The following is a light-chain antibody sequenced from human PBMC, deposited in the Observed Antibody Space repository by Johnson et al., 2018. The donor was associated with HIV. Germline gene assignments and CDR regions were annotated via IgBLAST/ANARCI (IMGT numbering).Light chain of an antibody. Sequence: HSVLTQPHSVSAAPGQKVDISCSGSSSNSGNNYVSWYQQLPGTAPKLLIYENNKRPSGIPDRFSGSKSGTSATLGITGLQTGDEADYYCGTWDSSLSAYVFGTGTKVTVL. V-gene: IGLV1-51*02. CDR3: GTWDSSLSAYV. J-gene: IGLJ1*01. CDR2: ENN. CDR1: SSNSGNNY.